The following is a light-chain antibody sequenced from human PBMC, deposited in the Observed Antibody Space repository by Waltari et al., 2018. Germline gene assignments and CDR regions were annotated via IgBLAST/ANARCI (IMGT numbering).Light chain of an antibody. CDR3: SSYTTSTTWV. Sequence: QSALTQPASVSGSPGQSITISCTGSNSDIGGYNYVSWYQHHPGKAPKLMIFDVTYRPSGVSNRFSGSKSGNTASLTISGLQAEDEADYYCSSYTTSTTWVFGGGTKVTAL. J-gene: IGLJ3*02. CDR1: NSDIGGYNY. V-gene: IGLV2-14*01. CDR2: DVT.